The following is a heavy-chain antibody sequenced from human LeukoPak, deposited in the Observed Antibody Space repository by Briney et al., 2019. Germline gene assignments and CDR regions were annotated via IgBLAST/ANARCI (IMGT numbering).Heavy chain of an antibody. J-gene: IGHJ6*02. D-gene: IGHD3-10*01. CDR2: IWYDGSGE. V-gene: IGHV3-33*01. Sequence: GGSLRLSCAASGFTFSTYGMHWVRQAPGKGLEWVAVIWYDGSGEYYADSVSGRFSISRDNSKNTLYLQMNSLRAGDTAVYYCARGGDGSGSYYPYYYGMDVWGQGTTVTVSS. CDR3: ARGGDGSGSYYPYYYGMDV. CDR1: GFTFSTYG.